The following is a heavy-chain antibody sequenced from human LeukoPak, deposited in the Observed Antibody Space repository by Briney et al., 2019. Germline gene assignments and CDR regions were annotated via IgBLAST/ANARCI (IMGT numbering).Heavy chain of an antibody. CDR1: GFPFSRDA. V-gene: IGHV3-74*01. Sequence: GGSLRLSCATSGFPFSRDAMHWVRQCPGKGLEWLSRISPDGTTTNYADSVKGRFSISRDNAGNTLYLQMNSLRDEDTAVYYCASGVAYKFDFWGQGTLVTFSS. J-gene: IGHJ4*02. CDR3: ASGVAYKFDF. D-gene: IGHD5-24*01. CDR2: ISPDGTTT.